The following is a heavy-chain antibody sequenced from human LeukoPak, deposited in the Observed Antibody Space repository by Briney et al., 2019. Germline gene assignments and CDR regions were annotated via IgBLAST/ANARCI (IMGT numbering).Heavy chain of an antibody. CDR3: AKDRGRKVAALDY. V-gene: IGHV3-30-3*01. CDR1: GFTFSSYA. J-gene: IGHJ4*02. D-gene: IGHD2-15*01. Sequence: GGSLRLSCAASGFTFSSYAMHWVRQAPGKGLEWVAVILYDGSNKYYADSVKGRFTISRDNSKNTLYLQMNSLRAEDTAVYFCAKDRGRKVAALDYWGQGTLVTVSS. CDR2: ILYDGSNK.